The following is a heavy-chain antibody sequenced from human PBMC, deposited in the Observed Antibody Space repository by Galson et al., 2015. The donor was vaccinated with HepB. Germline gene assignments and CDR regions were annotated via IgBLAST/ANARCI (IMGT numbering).Heavy chain of an antibody. D-gene: IGHD6-6*01. CDR1: GDSVSSNSAA. CDR2: TYYRSKWYN. CDR3: ARESAARPRYYYYYMDA. V-gene: IGHV6-1*01. Sequence: CAISGDSVSSNSAAWNWVRQSPSRGLEWLGRTYYRSKWYNDYAVSVKSRITINPDTSKNQFSLQLNSVTPEDTAVYYCARESAARPRYYYYYMDAWGKGTTVTVSS. J-gene: IGHJ6*03.